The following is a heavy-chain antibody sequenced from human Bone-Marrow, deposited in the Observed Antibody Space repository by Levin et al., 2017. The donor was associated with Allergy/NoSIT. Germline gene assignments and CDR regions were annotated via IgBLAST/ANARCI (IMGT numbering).Heavy chain of an antibody. Sequence: PEASVKVSCKASGYSFTSYWIGWVRQMPGKGLEWMGIIYPGDSETKYSPSFQGQVTISADTSINTAYLQWSSLKASDTAIYYCARRGYSSGWSYWGQGTLVTVSS. D-gene: IGHD6-19*01. V-gene: IGHV5-51*01. CDR1: GYSFTSYW. CDR2: IYPGDSET. J-gene: IGHJ4*02. CDR3: ARRGYSSGWSY.